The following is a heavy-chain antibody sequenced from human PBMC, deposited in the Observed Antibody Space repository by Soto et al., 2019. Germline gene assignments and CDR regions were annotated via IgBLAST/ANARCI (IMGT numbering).Heavy chain of an antibody. CDR1: GYTFTSYD. Sequence: GASAKVSCKASGYTFTSYDRSCVRQATGQGLEWMGWMNPNSGNTGYAQKFQGRVTMTRNTSISTAYMELSSLRSEDTAVYYCARTNYYDSSGYYSNWFDPWGQGTLVTGSS. CDR2: MNPNSGNT. CDR3: ARTNYYDSSGYYSNWFDP. D-gene: IGHD3-22*01. V-gene: IGHV1-8*01. J-gene: IGHJ5*02.